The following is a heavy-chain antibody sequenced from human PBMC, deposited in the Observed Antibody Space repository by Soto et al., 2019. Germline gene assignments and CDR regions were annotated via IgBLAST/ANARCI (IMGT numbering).Heavy chain of an antibody. CDR3: ARWVYCSGGRCFLHHYGMDV. Sequence: QVQLQESGPGLVKPSQTLSLTCTVSGGSISSADYYWSWIRQSPGKGLEWIGYTYYSGSTYYNPSLKSRVTTSEDTSKNHCSLKLSSVTAADTTVYYCARWVYCSGGRCFLHHYGMDVWGQGTTVTVSS. V-gene: IGHV4-30-4*01. D-gene: IGHD2-15*01. J-gene: IGHJ6*02. CDR2: TYYSGST. CDR1: GGSISSADYY.